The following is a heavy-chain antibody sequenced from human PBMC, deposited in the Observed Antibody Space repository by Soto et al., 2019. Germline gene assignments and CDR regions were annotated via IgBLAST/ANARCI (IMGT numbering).Heavy chain of an antibody. CDR3: AKFYGGNSAHTYTIDP. CDR1: GGSFSGYY. J-gene: IGHJ5*02. CDR2: INHSGST. D-gene: IGHD2-21*02. V-gene: IGHV4-34*01. Sequence: SETLSLTCAVYGGSFSGYYWSWIRQPPGKGLEWIGEINHSGSTSYNPSLKSRVTISVDTSKNQFSLKLSSVTAEDTAVYYCAKFYGGNSAHTYTIDPWGQGTLVTVSS.